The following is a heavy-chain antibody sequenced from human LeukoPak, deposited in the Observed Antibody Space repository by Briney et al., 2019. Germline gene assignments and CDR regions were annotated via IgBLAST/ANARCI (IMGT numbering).Heavy chain of an antibody. CDR3: ARVSALWFVDY. Sequence: GGSLRLSCAASGFTVSSNYMSWVRQAPGKGLEWVSVIYSGGSTYYADSVKGRFTISRDNSKNTLYLQMNSLRAEDTAVYYCARVSALWFVDYWGQGTLVTVSS. V-gene: IGHV3-53*01. J-gene: IGHJ4*02. CDR1: GFTVSSNY. CDR2: IYSGGST. D-gene: IGHD3-10*01.